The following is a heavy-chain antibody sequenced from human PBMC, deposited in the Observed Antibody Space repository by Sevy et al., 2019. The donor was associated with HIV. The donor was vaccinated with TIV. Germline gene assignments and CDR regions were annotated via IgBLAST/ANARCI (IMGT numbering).Heavy chain of an antibody. CDR1: GGSISSSSYY. CDR3: ARLGPQQEPDPATIDY. Sequence: SETLSLTCTVSGGSISSSSYYWGWIRQPPGKGLEWIGSIYYCGSTYYNPSLKSRVTISVDTSKNQFSLKLSSVTAADTAVDYCARLGPQQEPDPATIDYWGQGTLVTVSS. J-gene: IGHJ4*02. CDR2: IYYCGST. D-gene: IGHD6-13*01. V-gene: IGHV4-39*01.